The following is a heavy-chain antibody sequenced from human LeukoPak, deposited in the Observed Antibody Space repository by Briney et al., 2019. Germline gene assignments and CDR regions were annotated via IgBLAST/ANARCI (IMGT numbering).Heavy chain of an antibody. V-gene: IGHV4-31*03. CDR1: GGSISSGGYY. Sequence: PSETLSLTCTVSGGSISSGGYYWSWIRQHPGKGLEWIGYIYYSGSTYYNPSLKSRVTISVDTFKNQFSLKLSSVTAADTAVYYCGRHQFTRAHYFDYWGQGTLVTVSS. CDR2: IYYSGST. J-gene: IGHJ4*02. CDR3: GRHQFTRAHYFDY.